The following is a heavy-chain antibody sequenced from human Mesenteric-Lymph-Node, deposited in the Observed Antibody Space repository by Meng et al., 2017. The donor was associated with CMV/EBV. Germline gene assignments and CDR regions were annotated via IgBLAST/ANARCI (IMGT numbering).Heavy chain of an antibody. V-gene: IGHV4-30-4*08. CDR2: IYYTGTT. CDR3: ARKVHTSADAFDI. Sequence: SETLSLTCTVSGGSINSDDYWSWIRQPPGKGLEWIGYIYYTGTTYYSPSLKSRVTISVDTSKNQFSLKLSSVTAADTAVYYCARKVHTSADAFDIWGQGTMVTVSS. D-gene: IGHD2-2*01. CDR1: GGSINSDDY. J-gene: IGHJ3*02.